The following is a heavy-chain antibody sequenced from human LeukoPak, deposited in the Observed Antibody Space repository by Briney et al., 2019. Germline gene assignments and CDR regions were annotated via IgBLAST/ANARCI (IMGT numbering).Heavy chain of an antibody. D-gene: IGHD4-17*01. J-gene: IGHJ6*02. CDR1: VGSINSGNW. CDR2: IYYSGST. Sequence: SGTLSLTCGVSVGSINSGNWWTWVRQSPGKGLEWIGYIYYSGSTNYNPSLKSRFTISVDTSKNQFSLKLSSVTAADTAVYYCARQGYGDYPWNYYYGMDVWGQGTTVTVSS. CDR3: ARQGYGDYPWNYYYGMDV. V-gene: IGHV4-4*02.